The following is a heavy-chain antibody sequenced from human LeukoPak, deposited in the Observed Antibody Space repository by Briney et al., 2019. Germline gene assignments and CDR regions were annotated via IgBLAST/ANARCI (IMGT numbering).Heavy chain of an antibody. CDR2: IKQDGSEK. CDR1: GFTFSSYW. CDR3: ARVYSSSRYVDLDY. V-gene: IGHV3-7*01. Sequence: GGSLRLSCAASGFTFSSYWMSWVRQAPGKGLEWVANIKQDGSEKYYVDSVKGRFTISRDNAKNSLYLQMNSLRAEDTAVYYCARVYSSSRYVDLDYWGQGTLVTVSS. J-gene: IGHJ4*02. D-gene: IGHD6-13*01.